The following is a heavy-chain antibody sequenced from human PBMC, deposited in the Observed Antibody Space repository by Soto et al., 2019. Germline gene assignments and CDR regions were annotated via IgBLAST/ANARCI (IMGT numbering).Heavy chain of an antibody. D-gene: IGHD2-2*01. J-gene: IGHJ6*02. CDR3: ARDCSSTSCSKYYYGMDV. CDR2: ISAYNGNT. V-gene: IGHV1-18*01. CDR1: GYTFTSYG. Sequence: VASVKVSCKASGYTFTSYGISWVRQAPGQGLEWMGWISAYNGNTNYAQKLQGRVTMTTDTSTSTAYMELRSLRSDDTAVYYCARDCSSTSCSKYYYGMDVWGQGTTVTVSS.